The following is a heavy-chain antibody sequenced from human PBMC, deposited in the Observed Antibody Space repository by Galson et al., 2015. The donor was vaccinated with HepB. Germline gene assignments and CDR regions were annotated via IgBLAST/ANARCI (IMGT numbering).Heavy chain of an antibody. D-gene: IGHD6-13*01. CDR3: ARSDSSSWYDAFDI. CDR2: ISYDGSNK. Sequence: SLRLSCAASGFTFSSYAMHWVRQAPGKGLEWVAVISYDGSNKCYADSVKGRFTISRDNSKNTLYLQMNSLRAEDTAVYYCARSDSSSWYDAFDIWGQGTMVTVSS. V-gene: IGHV3-30-3*01. CDR1: GFTFSSYA. J-gene: IGHJ3*02.